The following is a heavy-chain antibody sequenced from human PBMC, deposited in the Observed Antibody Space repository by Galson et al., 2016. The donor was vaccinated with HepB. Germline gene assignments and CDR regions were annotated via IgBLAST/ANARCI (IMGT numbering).Heavy chain of an antibody. Sequence: SLRLSCAISGVIFSDHAMHWVRQAPGQGLEWVAVTSSDGSNDYYVDSVKGRFAISRDNSKNTLYLEMNSLRGEDTAVYYCGKGGTGIAVPVDLWGQGTQVTVSS. V-gene: IGHV3-30*18. CDR1: GVIFSDHA. J-gene: IGHJ5*02. CDR3: GKGGTGIAVPVDL. D-gene: IGHD1-1*01. CDR2: TSSDGSND.